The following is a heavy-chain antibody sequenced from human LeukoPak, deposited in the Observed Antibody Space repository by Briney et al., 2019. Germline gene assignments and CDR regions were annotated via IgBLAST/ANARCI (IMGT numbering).Heavy chain of an antibody. Sequence: GGSLRLSCAASGFSFTKYWMTWVRQAPGKGLEWVANINLNGSDKFYVDSVKGRFTISRDNAKNSLSLQMNSLGAEDTAVYYCAREPNSFDYWGQGTPVTVSS. CDR1: GFSFTKYW. CDR2: INLNGSDK. CDR3: AREPNSFDY. V-gene: IGHV3-7*01. J-gene: IGHJ4*02.